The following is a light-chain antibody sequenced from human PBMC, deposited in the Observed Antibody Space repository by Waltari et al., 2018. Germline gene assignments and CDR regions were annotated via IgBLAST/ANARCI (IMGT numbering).Light chain of an antibody. CDR1: QGINNW. CDR3: QQANSFSIT. Sequence: DIQMSQSPSSASASVGERVTITCRASQGINNWLAWYQQKPGKAPKLLIYAASSLKSGVPSRFSGSGSGTDFTLTISSLQPEDFATYYCQQANSFSITFGQGTRLEIK. J-gene: IGKJ5*01. CDR2: AAS. V-gene: IGKV1-12*01.